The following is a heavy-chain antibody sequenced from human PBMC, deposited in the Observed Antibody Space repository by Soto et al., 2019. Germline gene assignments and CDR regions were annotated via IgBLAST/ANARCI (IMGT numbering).Heavy chain of an antibody. CDR3: ARLFAVWGKNNCFDS. CDR2: IHRTGSS. D-gene: IGHD1-20*01. Sequence: PSETLSLTCSVSRGSISSYYWSCVRQPPGKGLEWIGFIHRTGSSKYNPSLESRVTISVDTSQNQLSLRMSSVTAADTAVYYCARLFAVWGKNNCFDSWCQGILVTVSS. V-gene: IGHV4-59*01. J-gene: IGHJ5*01. CDR1: RGSISSYY.